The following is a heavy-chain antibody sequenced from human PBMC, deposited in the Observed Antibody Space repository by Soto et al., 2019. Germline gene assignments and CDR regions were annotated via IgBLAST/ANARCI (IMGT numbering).Heavy chain of an antibody. CDR1: GFRFINYG. V-gene: IGHV3-33*06. J-gene: IGHJ6*02. D-gene: IGHD5-12*01. CDR3: AKAINRATGYYYGMDV. Sequence: GGCLRLSCAASGFRFINYGFHWVRQAPGKGLEWVAAIWSDGSKELYEESVKGRFTVSRDNSRNAVFLQMNSLRAEDTAVYYCAKAINRATGYYYGMDVWGQGTTVNVAS. CDR2: IWSDGSKE.